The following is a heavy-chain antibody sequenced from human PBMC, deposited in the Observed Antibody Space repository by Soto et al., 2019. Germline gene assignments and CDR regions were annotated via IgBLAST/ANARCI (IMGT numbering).Heavy chain of an antibody. V-gene: IGHV1-2*02. CDR2: INPNNGDT. D-gene: IGHD5-12*01. J-gene: IGHJ4*02. CDR3: ARHSGYDYVFDY. Sequence: ASVKVSCKASGYTFTGYYIHWVRQAPGQGLEWMGWINPNNGDTNFAQKFQGRVTMTRDTSTSTAYMELSSLRFDDTAVYYCARHSGYDYVFDYWGQGTLVTVSS. CDR1: GYTFTGYY.